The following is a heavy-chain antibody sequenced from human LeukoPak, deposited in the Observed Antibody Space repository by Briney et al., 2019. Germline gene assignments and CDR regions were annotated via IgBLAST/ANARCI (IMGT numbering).Heavy chain of an antibody. CDR2: INAGEGKT. CDR3: ARGSGWSEYYAMDV. D-gene: IGHD6-19*01. V-gene: IGHV1-3*01. Sequence: ASAKVSCKASGYIFANYGMHWVRQAPGQGPEWMGWINAGEGKTKYLQKYQDRVTISRVTSASTAYMELSSLRSEDTAVYYCARGSGWSEYYAMDVWGQGTTVIVSS. CDR1: GYIFANYG. J-gene: IGHJ6*02.